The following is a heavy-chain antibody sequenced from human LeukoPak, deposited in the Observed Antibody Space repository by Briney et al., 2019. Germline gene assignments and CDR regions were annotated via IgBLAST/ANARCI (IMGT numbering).Heavy chain of an antibody. J-gene: IGHJ4*02. V-gene: IGHV3-30*02. D-gene: IGHD3-10*01. Sequence: GGSLRLSCAASGFTFSSFGMSWVRQAPGKGLEWVAFIRYDGSNKYYADSVKGRFTISRDNSKNTLYLQMNSLRAEDTAVYYCAKDHTSIWFGELLDYFDYWGQGTLVTVSS. CDR3: AKDHTSIWFGELLDYFDY. CDR1: GFTFSSFG. CDR2: IRYDGSNK.